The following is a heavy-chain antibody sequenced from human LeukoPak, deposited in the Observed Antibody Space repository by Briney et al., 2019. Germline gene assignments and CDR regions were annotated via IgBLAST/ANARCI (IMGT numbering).Heavy chain of an antibody. Sequence: PGGSLRLSCAASGFTFDDYAMHWVRQAPGKGPEWVSGISWNSGSIGYADSVKGRFTISRDNAKNSLYLQMNSLRAEDTAVYYCARGWFSGYSYHFDYWGQGTLVTVSS. V-gene: IGHV3-9*01. CDR1: GFTFDDYA. CDR2: ISWNSGSI. J-gene: IGHJ4*02. CDR3: ARGWFSGYSYHFDY. D-gene: IGHD5-18*01.